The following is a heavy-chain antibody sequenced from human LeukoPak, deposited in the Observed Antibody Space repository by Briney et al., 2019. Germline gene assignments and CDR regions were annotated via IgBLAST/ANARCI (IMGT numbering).Heavy chain of an antibody. Sequence: GASVKVSCKASGYTFTGYYMHWVRQAPGQGLEWMGWINPNSGGTNYAQKFQGRVTMTRDTSISTAYMELGRLRSDDTAVYYCARGVAARPGSYYYGMDVWGQGTTVTVSS. D-gene: IGHD6-6*01. CDR3: ARGVAARPGSYYYGMDV. CDR1: GYTFTGYY. CDR2: INPNSGGT. V-gene: IGHV1-2*02. J-gene: IGHJ6*02.